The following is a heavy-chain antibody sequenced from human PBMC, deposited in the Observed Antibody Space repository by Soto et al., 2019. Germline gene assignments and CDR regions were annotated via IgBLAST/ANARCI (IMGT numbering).Heavy chain of an antibody. CDR1: GFSFSSYD. V-gene: IGHV3-23*01. Sequence: EVQLLESGGGLVQPGGSLRLSCAASGFSFSSYDMNWVRQAPGKGLECVSVISGSDSSTYYADSVEGRFTISRDNSKNTLYLQMNSLRAEDTAVYYCARVLCGSSSCHYYFYGMDVWGQGTTVTVSS. J-gene: IGHJ6*02. D-gene: IGHD6-6*01. CDR2: ISGSDSST. CDR3: ARVLCGSSSCHYYFYGMDV.